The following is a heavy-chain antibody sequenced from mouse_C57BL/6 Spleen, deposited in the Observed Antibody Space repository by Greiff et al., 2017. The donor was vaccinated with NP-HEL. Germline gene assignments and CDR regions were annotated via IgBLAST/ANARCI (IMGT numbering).Heavy chain of an antibody. J-gene: IGHJ3*01. V-gene: IGHV1-62-2*01. CDR2: FYPGSGSI. D-gene: IGHD2-4*01. CDR1: GYTFTEYT. Sequence: VKLQESGAELVKPGASVKLSCKASGYTFTEYTIHWVKQRSGQGLEWIGWFYPGSGSIKYNEKFKDKATLTADKSSSTVYMELSRLTSEDSAVYFCARHGGHYDYDEGWFAYWGQGTLVTVSA. CDR3: ARHGGHYDYDEGWFAY.